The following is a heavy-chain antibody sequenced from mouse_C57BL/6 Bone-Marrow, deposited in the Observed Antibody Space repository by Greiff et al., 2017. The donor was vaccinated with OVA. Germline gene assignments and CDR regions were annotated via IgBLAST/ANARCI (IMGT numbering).Heavy chain of an antibody. CDR3: ARGFYYGSSYAMDY. Sequence: VQLQQSGPELVKPGASVKISCKASGYTFTDYYMNWVKQSHGKSLEWIGDINPNNGGTSYNQKFKGKATLTVDKSSSTAYMELRSLTSEDSAVYYCARGFYYGSSYAMDYWGQGTSVTVSS. V-gene: IGHV1-26*01. J-gene: IGHJ4*01. D-gene: IGHD1-1*01. CDR2: INPNNGGT. CDR1: GYTFTDYY.